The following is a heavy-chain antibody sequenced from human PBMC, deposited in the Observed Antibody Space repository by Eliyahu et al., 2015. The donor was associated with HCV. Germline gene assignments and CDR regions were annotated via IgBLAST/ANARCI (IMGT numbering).Heavy chain of an antibody. J-gene: IGHJ2*01. Sequence: EVQLVESGGGLVKPGGSLRLSCAASGFXFSXYXXXWVRQAPGKGLEWVSSISSSSSYIYYADSVKGRFTISRDNAKNSLYLQMNSLRAEDTAVYYCARFYDFWSGYYMKGVGYFDLWGRGTLVTVSS. CDR2: ISSSSSYI. CDR3: ARFYDFWSGYYMKGVGYFDL. V-gene: IGHV3-21*01. CDR1: GFXFSXYX. D-gene: IGHD3-3*01.